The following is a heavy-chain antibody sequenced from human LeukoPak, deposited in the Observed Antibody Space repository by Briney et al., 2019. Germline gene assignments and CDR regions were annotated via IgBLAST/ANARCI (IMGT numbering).Heavy chain of an antibody. J-gene: IGHJ4*02. CDR3: ARRSLLEWLLYRFPAGFDY. D-gene: IGHD3-3*01. V-gene: IGHV4-34*01. Sequence: SETLSLTCTVSGGSISSYYWSWIRQPPGKGLEWIGEINHSGSTNYNPSLKSRVTISVDTSKNQFSLKLSSVTAADTAVYYCARRSLLEWLLYRFPAGFDYWGQGTLVTVSS. CDR2: INHSGST. CDR1: GGSISSYY.